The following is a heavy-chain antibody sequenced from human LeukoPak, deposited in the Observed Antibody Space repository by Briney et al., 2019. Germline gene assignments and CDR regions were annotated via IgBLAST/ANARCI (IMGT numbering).Heavy chain of an antibody. CDR1: GFTFSSYA. CDR3: ARGYCTSTSCYNDY. J-gene: IGHJ4*02. Sequence: GGSLRLSCAASGFTFSSYAMHWVRQAPGKGLEWVATTSFDVSNKYYADSVKGRFTISRDNSKNTLYLQMNSLRTEDTAVYSCARGYCTSTSCYNDYWGQGTLVTVSS. V-gene: IGHV3-30*04. CDR2: TSFDVSNK. D-gene: IGHD2-2*02.